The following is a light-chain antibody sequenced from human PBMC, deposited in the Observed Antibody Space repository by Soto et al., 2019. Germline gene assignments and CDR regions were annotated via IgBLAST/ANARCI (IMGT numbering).Light chain of an antibody. V-gene: IGKV3-15*01. CDR2: GAS. Sequence: EIVMTQSPATLSVSPGETATLSCRASQTISSSLAWYQQKPGQAPRLLIYGASTRATGIPARFSGSGSGTEFTLTISSLQSEDFAIYYCQQYNDWLPFTFGPGTKVDIK. CDR3: QQYNDWLPFT. J-gene: IGKJ3*01. CDR1: QTISSS.